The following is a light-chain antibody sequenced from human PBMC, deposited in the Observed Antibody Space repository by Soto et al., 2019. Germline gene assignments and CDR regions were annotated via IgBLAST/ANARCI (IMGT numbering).Light chain of an antibody. V-gene: IGKV1-13*02. J-gene: IGKJ1*01. Sequence: AIQLTQSPSSLSASVGDRVTITCRASQGISGALAWYQQKPVKAPKLLIYDASSLESGVPSRFSGSGSGTDFTFTISSLQPEDFATYYCLQFNSYPRTFGQGTKVEIK. CDR1: QGISGA. CDR2: DAS. CDR3: LQFNSYPRT.